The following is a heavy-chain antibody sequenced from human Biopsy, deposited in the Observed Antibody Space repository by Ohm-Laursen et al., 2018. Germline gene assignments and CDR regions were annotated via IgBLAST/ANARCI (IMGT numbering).Heavy chain of an antibody. CDR1: GSSLSSHGVG. Sequence: TQTLTLTSTFSGSSLSSHGVGVGWLRHPPGGALEWLAIFYWDNAKRYSPSLWSRLNIWKDASKNRVVLTLTDMDPVDIATYYCAHVVIAYGGIIALDAFDVWGQGSMVIVSS. V-gene: IGHV2-5*02. CDR3: AHVVIAYGGIIALDAFDV. J-gene: IGHJ3*01. D-gene: IGHD3-16*02. CDR2: FYWDNAK.